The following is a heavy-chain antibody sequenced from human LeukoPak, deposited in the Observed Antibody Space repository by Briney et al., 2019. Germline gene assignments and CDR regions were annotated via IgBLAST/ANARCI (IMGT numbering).Heavy chain of an antibody. Sequence: PGGSLRLSCAASGFTFSDYYMSWIRQAPGKGLEWVSYISSSSSYTNYADSVKGRFTISRDNAKNSLYLQVNSLRAEDTAVYYCARVIYDYGDYRLYYGMDVWGKGTTVTVSS. CDR1: GFTFSDYY. V-gene: IGHV3-11*06. CDR3: ARVIYDYGDYRLYYGMDV. CDR2: ISSSSSYT. D-gene: IGHD4-17*01. J-gene: IGHJ6*04.